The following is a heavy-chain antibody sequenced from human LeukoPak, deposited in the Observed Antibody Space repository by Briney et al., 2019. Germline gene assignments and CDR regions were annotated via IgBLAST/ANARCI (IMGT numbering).Heavy chain of an antibody. D-gene: IGHD4-17*01. Sequence: SETLSLTCAVYGGSFSGYYWSWVRQPPGKGPEWIGEINHSGSTNYNPSLKSRVTISVDTSKNQFSLKLSSVTAADTAVYYCELRSSHFDYWGQGTLVTVSS. CDR3: ELRSSHFDY. V-gene: IGHV4-34*01. J-gene: IGHJ4*02. CDR2: INHSGST. CDR1: GGSFSGYY.